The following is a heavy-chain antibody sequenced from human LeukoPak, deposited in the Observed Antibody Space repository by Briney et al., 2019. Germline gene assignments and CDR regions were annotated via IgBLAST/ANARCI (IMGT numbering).Heavy chain of an antibody. D-gene: IGHD3-10*01. J-gene: IGHJ4*02. CDR2: INPNSGGT. V-gene: IGHV1-2*02. CDR1: GYTFTGYY. Sequence: ASVKVSCKASGYTFTGYYMHWVRQAPGQGLEWMGWINPNSGGTNYAQKFQGRVTMTRDTSISTAYMELSSLRSDDTAVYYCARDQSYYGSGSYYNGDYWGQGTLVTVSS. CDR3: ARDQSYYGSGSYYNGDY.